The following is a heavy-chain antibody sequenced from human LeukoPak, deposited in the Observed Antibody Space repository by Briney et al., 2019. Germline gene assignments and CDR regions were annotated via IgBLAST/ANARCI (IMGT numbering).Heavy chain of an antibody. CDR1: GGTFSSYT. CDR3: ARGPLEYCSGGTCYSGRNWFDP. Sequence: SVKVSCKASGGTFSSYTVSWVRQAPGQGLEWMGGIIPVFAKTGYAQKFQGRVTFTADTSTSTAYMELYSLRSEDTAVYYCARGPLEYCSGGTCYSGRNWFDPWGQGTLVTVSS. CDR2: IIPVFAKT. V-gene: IGHV1-69*06. J-gene: IGHJ5*02. D-gene: IGHD2-15*01.